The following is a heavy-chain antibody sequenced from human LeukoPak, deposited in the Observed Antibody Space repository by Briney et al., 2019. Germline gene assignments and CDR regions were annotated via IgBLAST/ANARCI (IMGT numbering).Heavy chain of an antibody. V-gene: IGHV2-5*02. CDR1: GFSLSTSGVG. CDR2: IYWDDDK. D-gene: IGHD3-22*01. Sequence: SGPTLVNPTQTLTLTCTFSGFSLSTSGVGVGWIRQPPGKALEWLALIYWDDDKRYSPSLKSRLTVTKDTSKDQVVLTMTNMDPVDTATYYCAHSPHYYHSSGYYFKYYFDYWGQGTLVTVPS. J-gene: IGHJ4*02. CDR3: AHSPHYYHSSGYYFKYYFDY.